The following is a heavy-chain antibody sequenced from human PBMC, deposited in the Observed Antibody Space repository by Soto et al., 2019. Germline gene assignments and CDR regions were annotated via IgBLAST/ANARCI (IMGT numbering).Heavy chain of an antibody. J-gene: IGHJ4*02. D-gene: IGHD6-19*01. V-gene: IGHV4-39*01. CDR2: IYYSGST. Sequence: QLQLQESGPGLVKPSETLSLTCTVSGGSISSSSYYWGWIRQPPGKGLEWIGSIYYSGSTYYNPSRTSRVTISVATYKTQFPLMLSSVTAAATAVYYCASITGIAVAGAVDYWGQGTLVTVSS. CDR3: ASITGIAVAGAVDY. CDR1: GGSISSSSYY.